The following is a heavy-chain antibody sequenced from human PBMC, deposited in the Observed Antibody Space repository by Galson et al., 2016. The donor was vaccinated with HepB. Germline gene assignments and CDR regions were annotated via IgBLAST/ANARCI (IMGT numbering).Heavy chain of an antibody. J-gene: IGHJ3*01. CDR1: GGSMIRRSHY. V-gene: IGHV4-39*01. D-gene: IGHD6-19*01. CDR2: IHHSGST. Sequence: SETLSLTCSVSGGSMIRRSHYWGWIRQPPGKGLEWIGSIHHSGSTYYNPSLESRITISVDTSKNQFSLRLTSVSAADTAMYSCARQDRAGLVNFWGQGTMVTVSS. CDR3: ARQDRAGLVNF.